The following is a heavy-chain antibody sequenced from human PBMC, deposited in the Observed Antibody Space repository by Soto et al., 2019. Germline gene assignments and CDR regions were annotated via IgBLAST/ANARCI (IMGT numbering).Heavy chain of an antibody. CDR3: ARDSPLNSSSWYFFRDLDY. V-gene: IGHV3-30-3*01. CDR1: GFTFSSYA. J-gene: IGHJ4*02. Sequence: VQLVESGGGVVQPGRSLRLSCAASGFTFSSYAMHWVRQAPGKGLEWVAVISYDGSNKYYADSVKGRFTISRDNSKNTLYLQMNSLRAEDTAVYYCARDSPLNSSSWYFFRDLDYWGQGTLVTVSS. D-gene: IGHD6-13*01. CDR2: ISYDGSNK.